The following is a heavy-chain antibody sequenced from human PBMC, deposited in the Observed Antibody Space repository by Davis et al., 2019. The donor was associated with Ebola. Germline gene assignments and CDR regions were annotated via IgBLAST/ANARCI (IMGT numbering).Heavy chain of an antibody. V-gene: IGHV3-7*01. Sequence: PGGSLRLSCTASGFTFGDYAMSWARQAPGKGLECVAHIKEDGSKEFYVDSVKGRFTISRDNAKNSLYLQMNTLRAEDTAVYYCARRYYGSGTYYKDYWGQGTLVTVSS. D-gene: IGHD3-10*01. CDR1: GFTFGDYA. J-gene: IGHJ4*02. CDR3: ARRYYGSGTYYKDY. CDR2: IKEDGSKE.